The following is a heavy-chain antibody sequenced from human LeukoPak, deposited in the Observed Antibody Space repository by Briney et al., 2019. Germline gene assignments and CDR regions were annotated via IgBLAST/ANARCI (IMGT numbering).Heavy chain of an antibody. D-gene: IGHD6-19*01. CDR2: IKQDGSDK. Sequence: GGSLRLSCVASGFTFSSYWMTWVRQAPGKGQEWVANIKQDGSDKWYVDSVKGRFTISRDNPENSLYLQMHNLRAEDTAVYHCARWPVASKRGFDYWGQGTLVTVSS. J-gene: IGHJ4*02. V-gene: IGHV3-7*03. CDR1: GFTFSSYW. CDR3: ARWPVASKRGFDY.